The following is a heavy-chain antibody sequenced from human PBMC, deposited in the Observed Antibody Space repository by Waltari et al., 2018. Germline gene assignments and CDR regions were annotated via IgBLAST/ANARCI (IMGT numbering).Heavy chain of an antibody. V-gene: IGHV3-30*03. Sequence: QVQLVESGGGVVQPGRSLRLSCAASGFTFSSYGMHWVRQAPGKGLEWVAVISYDGSNKYYADSVKGRFTISRDNSKNTLYLQMNSLRAEDTAVYYCAGGSYSEWFDPWGQGTLVTVSS. D-gene: IGHD3-10*01. CDR2: ISYDGSNK. CDR1: GFTFSSYG. CDR3: AGGSYSEWFDP. J-gene: IGHJ5*02.